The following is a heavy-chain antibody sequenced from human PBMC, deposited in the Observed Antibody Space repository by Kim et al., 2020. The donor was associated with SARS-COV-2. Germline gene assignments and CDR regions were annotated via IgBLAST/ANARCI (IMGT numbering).Heavy chain of an antibody. J-gene: IGHJ5*02. CDR2: ISAYNGNT. D-gene: IGHD6-19*01. Sequence: ASVKVSCKASGYTFTSYGISWVRQAPGQGLEWMGWISAYNGNTNYAQKLQGRVTMTTDTSTSTAYMELRSLRSDDTAVYYCARCVMAGHRYHSYNWFDPWGQGTLVTVSS. CDR3: ARCVMAGHRYHSYNWFDP. CDR1: GYTFTSYG. V-gene: IGHV1-18*01.